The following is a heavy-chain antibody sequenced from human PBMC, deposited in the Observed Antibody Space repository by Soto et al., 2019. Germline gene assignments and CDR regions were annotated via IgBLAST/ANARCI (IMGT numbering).Heavy chain of an antibody. CDR2: INHSGST. CDR1: GGSFSGYY. D-gene: IGHD3-16*01. V-gene: IGHV4-34*01. Sequence: SETLSLTCAVYGGSFSGYYWSWIRQPPGKGLEWIGEINHSGSTNYNPSLKSRVTISVDTSKNQFSLKLGSVTAADTAVYYCASVSWGSDYWGQGTLVTVSS. J-gene: IGHJ4*02. CDR3: ASVSWGSDY.